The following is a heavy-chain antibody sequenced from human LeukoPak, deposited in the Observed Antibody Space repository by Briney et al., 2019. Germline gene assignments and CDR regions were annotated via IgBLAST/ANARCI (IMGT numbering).Heavy chain of an antibody. Sequence: SETLSLTCAVYGGSFSGYYWSWIRQPPGKGLEWIGDINHGGRTNYNPSLKSRATISVATSKNQFSLKLSSVTAAATAVYYVTKDTAMVRAPRGRYFFFWGGGSLVTVS. CDR2: INHGGRT. D-gene: IGHD5-18*01. V-gene: IGHV4-34*01. CDR1: GGSFSGYY. J-gene: IGHJ2*01. CDR3: TKDTAMVRAPRGRYFFF.